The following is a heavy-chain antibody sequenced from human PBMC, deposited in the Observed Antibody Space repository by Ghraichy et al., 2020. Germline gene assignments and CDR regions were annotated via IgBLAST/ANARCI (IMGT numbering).Heavy chain of an antibody. CDR2: INGDGGST. CDR3: AKGNGEGWYEVEY. Sequence: GGSLRLSCAASGFTFSSFAMSWVRQAPGKGLEWVSAINGDGGSTYYADSVKGRFTISRDNSKNTLYLQMNSLRAEDTAVYYCAKGNGEGWYEVEYWGQGTLVTVSS. J-gene: IGHJ4*02. D-gene: IGHD6-19*01. V-gene: IGHV3-23*01. CDR1: GFTFSSFA.